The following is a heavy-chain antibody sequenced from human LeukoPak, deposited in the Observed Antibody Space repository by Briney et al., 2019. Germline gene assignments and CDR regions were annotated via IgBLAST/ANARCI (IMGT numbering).Heavy chain of an antibody. J-gene: IGHJ6*02. Sequence: ASVKVSCKVSGYTLTELSMHWVRQAPGKGLEWMGGFDPEDGETNYAQKFQGRVTITADESTSTAYMELSSLRSEDTAVYYCARALYDSSGHTTNYYYYGMDVWGQGTTVTVSS. CDR2: FDPEDGET. CDR3: ARALYDSSGHTTNYYYYGMDV. V-gene: IGHV1-24*01. D-gene: IGHD3-22*01. CDR1: GYTLTELS.